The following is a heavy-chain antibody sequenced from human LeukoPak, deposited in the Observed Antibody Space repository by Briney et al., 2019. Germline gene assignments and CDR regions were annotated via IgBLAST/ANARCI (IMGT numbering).Heavy chain of an antibody. CDR3: AKTHYDLLDV. V-gene: IGHV3-23*01. CDR2: MNNGPGAT. D-gene: IGHD5-12*01. J-gene: IGHJ6*02. Sequence: GGSLGLSCAASGFSFSTSPMSWVRQPPGKGLEWVSAMNNGPGATLYRDSVRGRFTISRDDSKSTLYLQMNSLRAEDTGTYYCAKTHYDLLDVWGQGTTVTVSS. CDR1: GFSFSTSP.